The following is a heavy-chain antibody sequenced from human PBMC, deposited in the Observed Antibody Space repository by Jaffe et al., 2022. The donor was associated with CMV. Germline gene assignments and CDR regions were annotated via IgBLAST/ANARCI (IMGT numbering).Heavy chain of an antibody. CDR3: ARRLRVWTVSRNSYWNFDF. Sequence: QITLKESGPPLVKPTQTLTLTCTVSGFSLGTIGVGVGWIRQPPGKALEWLGAIYWDDDKQYTPSLKNRLTITKDTSKNHVVLTMTNMDPVDTATYYCARRLRVWTVSRNSYWNFDFWGRGTLVTVTS. CDR2: IYWDDDK. J-gene: IGHJ2*01. V-gene: IGHV2-5*02. CDR1: GFSLGTIGVG. D-gene: IGHD4-17*01.